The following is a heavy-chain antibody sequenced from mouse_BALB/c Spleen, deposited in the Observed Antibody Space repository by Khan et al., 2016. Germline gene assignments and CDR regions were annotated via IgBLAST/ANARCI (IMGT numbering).Heavy chain of an antibody. CDR1: GYSITSDYA. CDR2: IIYSGST. J-gene: IGHJ4*01. D-gene: IGHD2-3*01. V-gene: IGHV3-2*02. CDR3: ASDGPNCAMDY. Sequence: EVQLQESGPGLMKPSQSLSLTCTVTGYSITSDYAWNWIRQFPGNKLEWMGYIIYSGSTTYTPSLKSRISITRDTSKNQFFLQLNSVTIEDTATYYWASDGPNCAMDYWGQGTSVTVSS.